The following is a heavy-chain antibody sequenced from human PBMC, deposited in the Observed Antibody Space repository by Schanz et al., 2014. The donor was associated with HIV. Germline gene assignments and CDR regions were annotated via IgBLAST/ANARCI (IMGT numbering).Heavy chain of an antibody. V-gene: IGHV3-33*03. CDR1: GFTFRSYG. J-gene: IGHJ4*02. CDR2: INGDGSIT. CDR3: TRAGGVYSEGAY. Sequence: QVQLVESGGGVVQPGRSLRLSCAASGFTFRSYGMHWVRQAPGKGLEWVAAINGDGSITVLADSAKGRFTVSRDIAKNSLFLHMTSLRAEDTAVYYCTRAGGVYSEGAYWGPGTLVSVSS. D-gene: IGHD2-8*02.